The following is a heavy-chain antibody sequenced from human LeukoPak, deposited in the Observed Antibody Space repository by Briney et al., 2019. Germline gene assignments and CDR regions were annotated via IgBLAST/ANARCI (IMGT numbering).Heavy chain of an antibody. D-gene: IGHD2-8*01. CDR1: GGSISSYY. CDR2: IYYSGST. J-gene: IGHJ6*03. CDR3: ARMGVYYYYYYMDV. V-gene: IGHV4-59*01. Sequence: SETLSLTCTVSGGSISSYYWSWIRQPPGKGLEWIGYIYYSGSTNYNSSLKSRVTISVDTSKNQFSLKLSSVTAADTAVYYCARMGVYYYYYYMDVWGKGTTVTVSS.